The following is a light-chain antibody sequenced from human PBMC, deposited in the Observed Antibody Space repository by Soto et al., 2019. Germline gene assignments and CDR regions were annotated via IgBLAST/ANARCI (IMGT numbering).Light chain of an antibody. CDR1: QSINVW. CDR2: TAS. CDR3: KQYNTYSIT. V-gene: IGKV1-5*03. J-gene: IGKJ5*01. Sequence: DIQMTQSPSTLSASVGDRVTITCRASQSINVWLAWYQQKPGKAPKLLISTASTLERGVPSRFSGSGSGTDFTLTISGLQPEDFATYYCKQYNTYSITFGQGTRLEIK.